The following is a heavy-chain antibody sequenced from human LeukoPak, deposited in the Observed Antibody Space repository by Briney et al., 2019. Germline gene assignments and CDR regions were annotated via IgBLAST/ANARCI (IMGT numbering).Heavy chain of an antibody. CDR1: GFTFSSYA. D-gene: IGHD3-3*01. V-gene: IGHV3-20*01. J-gene: IGHJ4*02. Sequence: GGSLRLSCAASGFTFSSYAMSWVRQAPGKGLEWVSAISGSGGSTAYADSVKGRFTISRDNAKNSLYLQMNSLRAEDTALYHCARGRGGTSGYYPFYFDYWGQGTLVTVSS. CDR2: ISGSGGST. CDR3: ARGRGGTSGYYPFYFDY.